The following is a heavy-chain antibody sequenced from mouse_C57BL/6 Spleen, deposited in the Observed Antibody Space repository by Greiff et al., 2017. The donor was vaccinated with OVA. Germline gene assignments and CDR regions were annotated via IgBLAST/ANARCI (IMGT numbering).Heavy chain of an antibody. Sequence: VMLVESGPGLVQPSQSLSITCTVSGFSLTSYGVHWVRQSPGKGLEWLGVIWSGGSTDYNAAFISRLSISKDNSKSHVFFKMNSLQADDTAIYYCARPITTVVAHYYAMDYWGQGTSVTVSS. V-gene: IGHV2-2*01. CDR1: GFSLTSYG. D-gene: IGHD1-1*01. CDR2: IWSGGST. J-gene: IGHJ4*01. CDR3: ARPITTVVAHYYAMDY.